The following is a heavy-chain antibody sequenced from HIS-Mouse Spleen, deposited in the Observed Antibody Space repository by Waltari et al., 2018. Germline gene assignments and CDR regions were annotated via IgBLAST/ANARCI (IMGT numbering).Heavy chain of an antibody. V-gene: IGHV3-30-3*01. J-gene: IGHJ4*01. Sequence: QVQLVESGGGVVQPGRSLRLSCAASGFTFSSYAMHWVRQAPGKGLEWVAVISYDGSNKYYADSVKGRFTISRDNSKNTLYLQMNSLRAEDTAVYYCARLYCSSTSCSYFDY. CDR3: ARLYCSSTSCSYFDY. D-gene: IGHD2-2*01. CDR1: GFTFSSYA. CDR2: ISYDGSNK.